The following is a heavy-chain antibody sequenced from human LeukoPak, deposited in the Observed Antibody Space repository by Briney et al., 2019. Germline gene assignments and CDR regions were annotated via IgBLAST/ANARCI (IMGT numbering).Heavy chain of an antibody. V-gene: IGHV4-4*07. CDR3: ARDPYYYDSSGGGVFDP. J-gene: IGHJ5*02. Sequence: PSETLSLTCTVSGGSISSYYWSWIRQPAGKGLEWIGRIYTSGSTNYNPSLKSRVTMSVDTSKNQFSLKLSSVTAADAAVYYCARDPYYYDSSGGGVFDPWGQGTLVTVSS. CDR2: IYTSGST. D-gene: IGHD3-22*01. CDR1: GGSISSYY.